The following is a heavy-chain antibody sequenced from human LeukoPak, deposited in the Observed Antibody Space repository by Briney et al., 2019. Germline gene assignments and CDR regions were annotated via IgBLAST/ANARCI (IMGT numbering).Heavy chain of an antibody. CDR1: GYTLTELS. V-gene: IGHV1-24*01. CDR3: ATSLPDTGHLLPTD. J-gene: IGHJ4*02. D-gene: IGHD3-16*02. CDR2: FDPEDGET. Sequence: ASVKVSCKVSGYTLTELSMHWVRQAPGNGLEWMGGFDPEDGETIYAQKFQGRVTMTEDTSTDTAYMELSSLRSEDTAVYYCATSLPDTGHLLPTDWGQGTLVTVSS.